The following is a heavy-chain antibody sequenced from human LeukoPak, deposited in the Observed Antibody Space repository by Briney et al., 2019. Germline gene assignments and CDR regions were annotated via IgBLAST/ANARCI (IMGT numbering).Heavy chain of an antibody. CDR1: RWSFSGYY. CDR3: ARGPTIDYDILTGYYYFDY. Sequence: SETLSLTCAVYRWSFSGYYWTWIRQSPGKGLEWIGEINHSGTTNYNPSLKSRVTISIDTSKNQFSLKLSSVTAADKAVYYCARGPTIDYDILTGYYYFDYWGQGTLVTVSS. J-gene: IGHJ4*02. V-gene: IGHV4-34*01. D-gene: IGHD3-9*01. CDR2: INHSGTT.